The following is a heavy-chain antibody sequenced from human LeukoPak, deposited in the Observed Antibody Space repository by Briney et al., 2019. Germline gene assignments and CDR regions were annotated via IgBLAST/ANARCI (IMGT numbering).Heavy chain of an antibody. CDR3: ARGFRLSAIEDCFDP. Sequence: ASVKVSCTASGYTFTAYYVHWVRQAPGQGLEWMGWITPHGGGTKYAQKFQGRVTMTSDTSISTAYMELSGLRSDDTAVYYCARGFRLSAIEDCFDPWGQGTLVTVSS. V-gene: IGHV1-2*02. D-gene: IGHD2-8*01. J-gene: IGHJ5*02. CDR1: GYTFTAYY. CDR2: ITPHGGGT.